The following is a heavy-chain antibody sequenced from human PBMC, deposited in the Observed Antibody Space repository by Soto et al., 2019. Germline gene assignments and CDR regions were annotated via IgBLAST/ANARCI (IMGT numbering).Heavy chain of an antibody. D-gene: IGHD4-17*01. Sequence: GESLKISCQGSGYKFTTYWINWVRQMPGKGLEWIGRLDPADSYANYSPSFQGHVTISSDKSITTAYLQWSSLKASDTAIYYCARIGDYGDYSDYWGQGTLVTVSS. V-gene: IGHV5-10-1*01. CDR2: LDPADSYA. CDR1: GYKFTTYW. CDR3: ARIGDYGDYSDY. J-gene: IGHJ4*02.